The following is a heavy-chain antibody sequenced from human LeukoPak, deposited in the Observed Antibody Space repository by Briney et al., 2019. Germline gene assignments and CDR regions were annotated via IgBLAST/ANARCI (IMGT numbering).Heavy chain of an antibody. CDR1: GFTFSSYE. CDR3: GAGRQFVGAFDI. J-gene: IGHJ3*02. CDR2: ISSGGTTI. V-gene: IGHV3-48*03. Sequence: GGSLRLSRAASGFTFSSYELYWVRQAPGKGLEWVSYISSGGTTIKYADSVKGQFTISRDDAKKSLYLQMNSLRAEDTAIYYCGAGRQFVGAFDIWGQGTLVTVSS. D-gene: IGHD3-10*01.